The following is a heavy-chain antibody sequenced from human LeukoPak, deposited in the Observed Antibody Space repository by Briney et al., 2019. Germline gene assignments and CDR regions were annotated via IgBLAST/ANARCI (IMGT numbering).Heavy chain of an antibody. CDR2: INPNSGGT. CDR3: ARDGEVSIYDDFDY. V-gene: IGHV1-2*02. J-gene: IGHJ4*02. Sequence: ASVKLSCKASGYTFTGYYMHWVRQAPGQGLEWMGWINPNSGGTNYAQKFQGRVTMTRDTSISTAYMELSRLRSDDTAVYYCARDGEVSIYDDFDYWGQGTLVTVSS. D-gene: IGHD5/OR15-5a*01. CDR1: GYTFTGYY.